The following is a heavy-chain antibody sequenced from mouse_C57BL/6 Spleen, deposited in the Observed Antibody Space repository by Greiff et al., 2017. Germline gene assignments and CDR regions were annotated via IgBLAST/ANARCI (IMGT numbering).Heavy chain of an antibody. J-gene: IGHJ2*01. V-gene: IGHV1-55*01. CDR1: GYTFTSYW. CDR3: ARVELYSNYSLFDY. Sequence: QLHQPGAELVKPGASVKMSCKASGYTFTSYWITWVKQRPGQGLEWIGDIYPGSGSTNYNEKFKSKATLTVDTSSSTAYMQLSSLTSEDSAVYYCARVELYSNYSLFDYWGQGTTLTVFS. D-gene: IGHD2-5*01. CDR2: IYPGSGST.